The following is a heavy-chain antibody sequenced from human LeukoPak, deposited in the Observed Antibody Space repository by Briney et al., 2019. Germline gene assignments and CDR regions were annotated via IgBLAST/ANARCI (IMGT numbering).Heavy chain of an antibody. CDR1: GGSISSYY. CDR2: IYYSGST. V-gene: IGHV4-59*12. D-gene: IGHD4-23*01. Sequence: PSETLSLTCTVSGGSISSYYWSWIRQSPGKGLEWIGYIYYSGSTNYNPSLKSRVTISVDTSKNQFSLKLSSVTAADTAMYYCAREVADYGGYYYYHYMDVWGKGTTVTISS. CDR3: AREVADYGGYYYYHYMDV. J-gene: IGHJ6*03.